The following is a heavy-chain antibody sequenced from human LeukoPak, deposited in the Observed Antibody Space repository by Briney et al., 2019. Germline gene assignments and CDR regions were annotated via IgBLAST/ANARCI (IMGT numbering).Heavy chain of an antibody. V-gene: IGHV3-23*01. CDR1: GFTFRSYA. CDR3: AKDSTLVGTTVFDY. J-gene: IGHJ4*02. Sequence: GGSLRLSCAASGFTFRSYAMSWVRQAPGKGLGWVSAIGGSGDNTYYADSVKGGFTISRDNSKNTLYLQMNSLRAEDTAVYYCAKDSTLVGTTVFDYWGQGTLVTVSS. CDR2: IGGSGDNT. D-gene: IGHD1-26*01.